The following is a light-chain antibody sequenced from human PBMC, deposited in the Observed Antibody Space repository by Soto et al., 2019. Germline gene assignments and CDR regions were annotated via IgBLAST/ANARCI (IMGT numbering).Light chain of an antibody. Sequence: DIPMTQSPSSLSASVGDRVTITCRASQGISNYLAWYQQKPGKVPKLLIYAASTLQSGVPSRFSGSGSGTDFTLSIISLQPEDVATYYCQKYNSAPWTFGQGTKVEIK. CDR2: AAS. J-gene: IGKJ1*01. V-gene: IGKV1-27*01. CDR3: QKYNSAPWT. CDR1: QGISNY.